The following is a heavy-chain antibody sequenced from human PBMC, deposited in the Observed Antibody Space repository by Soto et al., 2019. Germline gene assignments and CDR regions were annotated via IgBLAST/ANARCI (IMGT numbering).Heavy chain of an antibody. V-gene: IGHV4-30-2*01. CDR1: GGSISSGGYS. D-gene: IGHD6-19*01. CDR2: IYHSGST. J-gene: IGHJ4*02. CDR3: ARAGGLGAVAVDY. Sequence: HLQLQESGSGLVKPSQTLSLTCAVSGGSISSGGYSWSWIRQPPGKGLEWIGYIYHSGSTYYNPSIKSRVTISVDRSKNQFSLKLSSVTAADTAVYYCARAGGLGAVAVDYWGQGTLVTVSS.